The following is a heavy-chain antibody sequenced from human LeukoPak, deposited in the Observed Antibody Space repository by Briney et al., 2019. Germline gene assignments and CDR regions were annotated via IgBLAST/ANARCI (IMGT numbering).Heavy chain of an antibody. CDR3: ARQAGGYSSGWYQFHFDY. CDR2: INAYTGNT. J-gene: IGHJ4*02. V-gene: IGHV1-18*04. Sequence: ASVKVSCKDSGYTFTNYGISWVRQTPGEGLEWMGWINAYTGNTNYAQKFQGRDTMTTDTSTSTAYMELRNLRSDDTAVYYCARQAGGYSSGWYQFHFDYWGQGTLVTVSS. D-gene: IGHD6-19*01. CDR1: GYTFTNYG.